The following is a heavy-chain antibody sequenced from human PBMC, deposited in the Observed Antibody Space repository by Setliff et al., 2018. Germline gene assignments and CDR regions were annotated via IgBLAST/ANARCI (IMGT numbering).Heavy chain of an antibody. CDR2: IYTDGTT. CDR1: GAPLRSGSNY. J-gene: IGHJ3*02. CDR3: AREDWNGNAFDI. Sequence: SETLSLTCTVSGAPLRSGSNYWGWFRQPAGKGLEWIGRIYTDGTTNYNPSLKSRVSISADTSMNHFSLRMTSVSAADTAVYYCAREDWNGNAFDIWGPGTMVTVSS. D-gene: IGHD1-1*01. V-gene: IGHV4-61*02.